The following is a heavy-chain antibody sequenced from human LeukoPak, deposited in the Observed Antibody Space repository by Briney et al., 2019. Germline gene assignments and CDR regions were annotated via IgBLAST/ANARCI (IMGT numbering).Heavy chain of an antibody. CDR3: ARAWTRDFGFDY. D-gene: IGHD3-10*01. J-gene: IGHJ4*02. CDR2: IYSGGST. CDR1: GFTVSSNY. Sequence: GGSLRLSCAASGFTVSSNYMSWVRQAPGKGLEWVSVIYSGGSTYYADSVKGRFTISRDNSKNTLYLQMNSLRAEDTAVYYCARAWTRDFGFDYWGQGTLVIVSS. V-gene: IGHV3-53*01.